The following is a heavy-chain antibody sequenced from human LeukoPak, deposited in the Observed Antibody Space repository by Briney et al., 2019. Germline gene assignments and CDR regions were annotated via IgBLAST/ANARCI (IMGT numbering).Heavy chain of an antibody. CDR1: GFTFSSYW. J-gene: IGHJ3*02. CDR3: AREDTMIVVARDAFDI. D-gene: IGHD3-22*01. Sequence: GGSLRLSCAASGFTFSSYWMHWVRQAPGKGLVWVSRINSDGSRTSYAASVKCRFTISRDNAKNTMYLQMNSLRAEDTAVYYCAREDTMIVVARDAFDIWGQGTMVTVSS. V-gene: IGHV3-74*01. CDR2: INSDGSRT.